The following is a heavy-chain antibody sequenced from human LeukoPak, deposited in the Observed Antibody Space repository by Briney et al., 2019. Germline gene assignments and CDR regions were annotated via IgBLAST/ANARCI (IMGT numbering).Heavy chain of an antibody. Sequence: SETLSLTCTVSGGSISSYYWSWIRQPPGKGLEWIGYIYYSGSTYCNPSLKSRVTISVDTSKNQFSLKLSSVTAADTAVYYCARSRVCSGGSCYSDRAVFDPWGQGTLVTVSS. CDR3: ARSRVCSGGSCYSDRAVFDP. CDR1: GGSISSYY. J-gene: IGHJ5*02. D-gene: IGHD2-15*01. V-gene: IGHV4-59*06. CDR2: IYYSGST.